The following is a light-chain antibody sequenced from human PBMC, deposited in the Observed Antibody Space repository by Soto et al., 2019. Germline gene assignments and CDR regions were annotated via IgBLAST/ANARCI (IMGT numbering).Light chain of an antibody. CDR3: QQYHRFYT. CDR1: QSVSRW. CDR2: EAS. J-gene: IGKJ2*01. Sequence: DIQMTQSPSTLSASVGDRVTITCRASQSVSRWLAWYQRKPGKAPKLLIYEASSLENGVPSRFSGSGFGTEFTLTISSLQHDDFATYFCQQYHRFYTFGQGTKLEIK. V-gene: IGKV1-5*01.